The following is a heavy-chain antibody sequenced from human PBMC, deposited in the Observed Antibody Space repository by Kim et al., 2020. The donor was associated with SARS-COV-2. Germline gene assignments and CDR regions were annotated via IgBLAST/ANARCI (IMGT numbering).Heavy chain of an antibody. Sequence: SETLSLTCTVSGGSISSSSYYWGWIRQPPGKGLEWIGSIYYSGSTYYNPSLKSRVTISVDTSKNQFSLKLSSVTAADTAVYYCARDNCGGDCPGGWFDPWDQGTLVTVSS. V-gene: IGHV4-39*07. D-gene: IGHD2-21*02. CDR1: GGSISSSSYY. CDR3: ARDNCGGDCPGGWFDP. CDR2: IYYSGST. J-gene: IGHJ5*02.